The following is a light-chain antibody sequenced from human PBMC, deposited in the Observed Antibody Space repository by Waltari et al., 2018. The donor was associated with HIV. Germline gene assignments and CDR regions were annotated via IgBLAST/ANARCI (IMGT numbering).Light chain of an antibody. CDR2: DVN. CDR1: TSDVGFYDY. CDR3: CAYAAGHVSYV. V-gene: IGLV2-11*01. Sequence: QSALTQPPSVSGSPGQSVSISCSGTTSDVGFYDYVSWYQQYPGKAPQLIIFDVNQRPSGVPERFSGSKSGNTASLTISGLQTEDEADYFCCAYAAGHVSYVFGNGTAVAVL. J-gene: IGLJ1*01.